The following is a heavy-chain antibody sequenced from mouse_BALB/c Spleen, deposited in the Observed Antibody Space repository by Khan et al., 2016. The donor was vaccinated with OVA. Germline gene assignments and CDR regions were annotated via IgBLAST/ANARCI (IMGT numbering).Heavy chain of an antibody. CDR2: IDPSNGDT. V-gene: IGHV14-3*02. Sequence: EVQLQQSGAELVRPGASVKLSCTASGFNIKDTYMHWVKQRPEQGLEWIGRIDPSNGDTKYDPKFQDKATIPTDTSSNTAYLQLSSLTSEDTAVYYGATLYGNPFPYGGRGTLVTVSA. D-gene: IGHD2-1*01. CDR1: GFNIKDTY. CDR3: ATLYGNPFPY. J-gene: IGHJ3*01.